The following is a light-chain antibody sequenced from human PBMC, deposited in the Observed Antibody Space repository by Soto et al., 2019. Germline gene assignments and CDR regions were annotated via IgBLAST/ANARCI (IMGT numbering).Light chain of an antibody. Sequence: QSVLTQPPSVSGAPGQRVTISCTGSSSNIGAGYDVHWYHQLPGTAPKLLIYGNSNRPSGVPDRFSGSKSGTSASLAITGLQAEDEADYDCQSYDSSLSALFGGGTQLTVL. V-gene: IGLV1-40*01. J-gene: IGLJ2*01. CDR1: SSNIGAGYD. CDR2: GNS. CDR3: QSYDSSLSAL.